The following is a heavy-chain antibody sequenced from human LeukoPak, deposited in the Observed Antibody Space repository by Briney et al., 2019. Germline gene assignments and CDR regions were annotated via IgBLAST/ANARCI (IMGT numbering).Heavy chain of an antibody. CDR2: IKHDGSEK. CDR1: GFTFSSHW. CDR3: ALYNWNSKRDLDC. D-gene: IGHD1-7*01. Sequence: GGSLRLSCAASGFTFSSHWMSWVRQAPGKGLEWVANIKHDGSEKYYVGSVKGRFTISRDNAKNSLYLQMNSLRAEDTAVYYCALYNWNSKRDLDCWGQGTLVTVSS. J-gene: IGHJ4*02. V-gene: IGHV3-7*05.